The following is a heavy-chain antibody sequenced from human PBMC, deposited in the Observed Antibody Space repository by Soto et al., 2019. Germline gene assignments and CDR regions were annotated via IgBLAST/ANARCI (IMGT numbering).Heavy chain of an antibody. D-gene: IGHD6-19*01. CDR2: IYGAGTT. Sequence: EVQLVESGGGLVQPGGSLRLSCAASGFIVNSISMAWVRQSPGKGLEWVSEIYGAGTTQYADSVKGRFTISRDSSQNKLYLQMSSLRAEETAVYYCAGRDSSVWYAYWGQGTLVTVSS. V-gene: IGHV3-66*01. CDR1: GFIVNSIS. J-gene: IGHJ4*02. CDR3: AGRDSSVWYAY.